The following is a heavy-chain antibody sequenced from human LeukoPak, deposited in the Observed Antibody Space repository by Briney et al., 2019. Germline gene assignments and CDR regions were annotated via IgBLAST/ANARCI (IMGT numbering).Heavy chain of an antibody. D-gene: IGHD3-3*01. Sequence: GGSLRLSCAASGFTFTTYWMGWVRQAPGKGLEWVSYISSFSGTINYADSVKGRFTISRDNAKNSLYLQMNSLRAEDTALYYCAKDAASNVLRFLEWLDVWGKGTTVTVSS. CDR1: GFTFTTYW. CDR3: AKDAASNVLRFLEWLDV. CDR2: ISSFSGTI. J-gene: IGHJ6*04. V-gene: IGHV3-48*01.